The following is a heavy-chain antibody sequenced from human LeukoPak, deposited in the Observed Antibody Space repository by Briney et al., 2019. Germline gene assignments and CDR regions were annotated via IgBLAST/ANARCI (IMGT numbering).Heavy chain of an antibody. CDR1: GFTFSSYS. CDR3: ARGSDILTGYPENAFDI. V-gene: IGHV3-21*01. Sequence: PGGSLRLSCAASGFTFSSYSMNWVRQAPGKGMEWVSSISSSRSHIYYADSVKGRFTISRDNAKNSLYLQMNSLRGEDTAVYYCARGSDILTGYPENAFDIWGQGTMVAVSS. D-gene: IGHD3-9*01. J-gene: IGHJ3*02. CDR2: ISSSRSHI.